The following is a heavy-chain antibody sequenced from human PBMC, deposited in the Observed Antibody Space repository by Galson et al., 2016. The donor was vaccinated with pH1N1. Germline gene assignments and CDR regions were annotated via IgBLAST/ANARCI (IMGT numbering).Heavy chain of an antibody. J-gene: IGHJ3*02. CDR1: GFIFNSYG. Sequence: GSLRLSCAASGFIFNSYGMHWVRQAPGKGLEWLAFIQYDGRSKLYADSVKGRFSVSRDISKNTLTLEMNSLRVEDTALYYCAKDLVGGLRGDALDIWGQGTMVTVSS. D-gene: IGHD1-26*01. CDR3: AKDLVGGLRGDALDI. CDR2: IQYDGRSK. V-gene: IGHV3-30*02.